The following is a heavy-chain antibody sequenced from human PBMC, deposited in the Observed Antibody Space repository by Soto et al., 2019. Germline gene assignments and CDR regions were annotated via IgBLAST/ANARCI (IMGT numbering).Heavy chain of an antibody. CDR1: GFTFGDYA. CDR3: TAEAAADHHYYYYGMDV. D-gene: IGHD6-13*01. V-gene: IGHV3-49*03. CDR2: IRSKAYGGTT. Sequence: PGGSLRLCCTASGFTFGDYAMSWFRQAPGKXLEWVGFIRSKAYGGTTEYAASVKGRFTISRDDSKSIAYLQMNSLKTEDTAVYYCTAEAAADHHYYYYGMDVCGQGTTVTVFS. J-gene: IGHJ6*02.